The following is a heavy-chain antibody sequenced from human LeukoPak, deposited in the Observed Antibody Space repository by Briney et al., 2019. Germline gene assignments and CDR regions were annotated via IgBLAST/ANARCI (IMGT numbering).Heavy chain of an antibody. CDR2: INPNSGGT. CDR3: ARDGSIGYCSSTSCEPNWFDP. D-gene: IGHD2-2*01. Sequence: ASVKVSCKASGYTFTGYYMHWVRQAPGQGLEWMGWINPNSGGTNYAQKFQGRVTMTRDTSISTAYMELSSLRSEDTAVYYCARDGSIGYCSSTSCEPNWFDPWGQGTLVTVSS. V-gene: IGHV1-2*02. CDR1: GYTFTGYY. J-gene: IGHJ5*02.